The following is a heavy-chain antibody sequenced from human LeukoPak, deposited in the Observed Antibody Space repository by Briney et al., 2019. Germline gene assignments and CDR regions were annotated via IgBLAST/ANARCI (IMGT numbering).Heavy chain of an antibody. Sequence: GESLKISCKGTGYSFTTYWIGWVRQMPGKGLGWVGIIFPEDSETRYSPSSQGQVTISVDKSISTAFLQWSSLKASDTAMYYCARGSGSYYDDYFYGMDVWGQGTTVTVSS. CDR3: ARGSGSYYDDYFYGMDV. D-gene: IGHD3-10*01. CDR1: GYSFTTYW. J-gene: IGHJ6*02. V-gene: IGHV5-51*01. CDR2: IFPEDSET.